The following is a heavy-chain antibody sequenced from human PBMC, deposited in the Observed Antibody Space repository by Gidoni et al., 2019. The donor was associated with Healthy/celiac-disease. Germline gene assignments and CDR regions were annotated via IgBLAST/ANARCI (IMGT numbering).Heavy chain of an antibody. D-gene: IGHD5-12*01. Sequence: EVQLVESGGGLVQPGGSLRLSCAASGFTFSSYSMNWVRQAPGKGLEWVSYISSSRSTIYYADSVKGRFTISRDNAKNSLYLQMNSLRDEDTAVYYCARGRDGYNQKDYWGQGTLVTVSS. CDR3: ARGRDGYNQKDY. J-gene: IGHJ4*02. CDR1: GFTFSSYS. V-gene: IGHV3-48*02. CDR2: ISSSRSTI.